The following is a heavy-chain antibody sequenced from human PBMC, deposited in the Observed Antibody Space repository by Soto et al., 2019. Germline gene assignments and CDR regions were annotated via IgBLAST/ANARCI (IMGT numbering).Heavy chain of an antibody. J-gene: IGHJ6*03. CDR1: GDSVSSNSAA. V-gene: IGHV6-1*01. Sequence: SQTLSLTCAISGDSVSSNSAAWNWIRQSPSRGLEWLGRTYYRSKWYNDYAVSVKSRITINPDTSKNQFSLQLNSVTPEDTAVYYCARDVITGAFYYYYYYMEVWGKGTTVTVSS. CDR3: ARDVITGAFYYYYYYMEV. CDR2: TYYRSKWYN. D-gene: IGHD1-20*01.